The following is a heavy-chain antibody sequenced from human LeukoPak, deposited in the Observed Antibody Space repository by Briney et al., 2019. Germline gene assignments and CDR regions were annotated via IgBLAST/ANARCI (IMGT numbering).Heavy chain of an antibody. J-gene: IGHJ4*02. D-gene: IGHD6-13*01. Sequence: ASVKVSCKASGYTFTSYDINWVRQATGQGLEWMGWMNPNSGNTGYAQKFQGRVTMTRNTSISTAYMELSSLRSEDTAVYYCARGEGSSWSQEGYYFDYWGQGTLVTVSS. CDR3: ARGEGSSWSQEGYYFDY. CDR1: GYTFTSYD. CDR2: MNPNSGNT. V-gene: IGHV1-8*01.